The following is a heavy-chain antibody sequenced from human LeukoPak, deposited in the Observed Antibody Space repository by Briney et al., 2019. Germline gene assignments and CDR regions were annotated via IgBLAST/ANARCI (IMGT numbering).Heavy chain of an antibody. D-gene: IGHD3-10*01. CDR2: IYTTGST. J-gene: IGHJ4*02. Sequence: PSETLSLTCTVSGGSISSYYWSWIRQPAGKRLEWIGRIYTTGSTIYSPSLKSRVTISVDTSKNQFSLKLSSVTAADTAVYYCATVLDHYGSGTHDYWGQGTLVTVSS. V-gene: IGHV4-4*07. CDR3: ATVLDHYGSGTHDY. CDR1: GGSISSYY.